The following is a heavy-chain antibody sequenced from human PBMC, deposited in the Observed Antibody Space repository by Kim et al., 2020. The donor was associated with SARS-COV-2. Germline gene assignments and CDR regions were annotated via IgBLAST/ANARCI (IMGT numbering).Heavy chain of an antibody. CDR2: FDPEDGET. CDR1: GYTLTELS. Sequence: ASVKVSCKVSGYTLTELSMHWVRQAPGKGLEWMGGFDPEDGETIYAQKFQGRVTMTEDTSTDTAYMELSSLRSEDTAVYYCATIGGGYCSGGSCYSQYYYYGMDVWGQGTTVTVSS. J-gene: IGHJ6*02. V-gene: IGHV1-24*01. D-gene: IGHD2-15*01. CDR3: ATIGGGYCSGGSCYSQYYYYGMDV.